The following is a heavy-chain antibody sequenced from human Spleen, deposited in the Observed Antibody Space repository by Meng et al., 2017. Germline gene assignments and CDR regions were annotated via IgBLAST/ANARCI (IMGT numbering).Heavy chain of an antibody. J-gene: IGHJ4*02. CDR2: INPNSGGT. D-gene: IGHD3-22*01. CDR3: ARDSSGYYGTFDY. V-gene: IGHV1-2*06. CDR1: GYTFIGYY. Sequence: VQLVQSGVEVKKPGASVKVACKASGYTFIGYYMHWGRQAPGQGLEWMGRINPNSGGTNYAQKFQGRVTMTRDTSISTAYMEMSRLRSDDTAVYYCARDSSGYYGTFDYWGQGTLVTVSS.